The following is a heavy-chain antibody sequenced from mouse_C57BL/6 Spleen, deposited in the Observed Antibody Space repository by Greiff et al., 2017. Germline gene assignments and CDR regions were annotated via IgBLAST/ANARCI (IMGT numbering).Heavy chain of an antibody. J-gene: IGHJ2*01. CDR2: INPGSGGT. CDR3: ARGAYDGPYFDY. CDR1: GYAFTNYL. Sequence: VQLQQSGAELVRPGTSVKVSCKASGYAFTNYLIEWVKQRPGQGLEWIGVINPGSGGTNYNEKFKGKATLTADKSSSTAYMQLSSLTSEDSAVYFCARGAYDGPYFDYWGQGTTLTVSS. D-gene: IGHD2-3*01. V-gene: IGHV1-54*01.